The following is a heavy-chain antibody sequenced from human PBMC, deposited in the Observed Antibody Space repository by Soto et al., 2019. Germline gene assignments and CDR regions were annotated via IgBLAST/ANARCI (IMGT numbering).Heavy chain of an antibody. CDR1: GITFSNAW. D-gene: IGHD3-10*01. J-gene: IGHJ4*02. CDR2: IKSKTDGGTT. V-gene: IGHV3-15*01. CDR3: TTAYFGFPVGWFGTHSATSSSYYFEY. Sequence: PGGSLRLSCAASGITFSNAWMNWVRQAPGKGLEWVGRIKSKTDGGTTAYAAPVKGRFIISRDDSRNTLFLQMNFLKTEDTAVFYCTTAYFGFPVGWFGTHSATSSSYYFEYWGKGTLVTVAS.